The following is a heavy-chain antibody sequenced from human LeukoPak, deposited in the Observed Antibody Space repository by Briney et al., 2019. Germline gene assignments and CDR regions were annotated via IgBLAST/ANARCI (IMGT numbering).Heavy chain of an antibody. D-gene: IGHD3-10*01. CDR2: IYYSGST. CDR1: GGSISSYY. CDR3: ARVEVPLTMGRGVKPLYWYFDL. J-gene: IGHJ2*01. V-gene: IGHV4-59*01. Sequence: SETLSLTCTVSGGSISSYYWSWIRQPPGKGLEWIGYIYYSGSTNYNPSLKSRVTISADTSKNQFSLKLSSVTAADTAVYYCARVEVPLTMGRGVKPLYWYFDLWGRGTLATVSS.